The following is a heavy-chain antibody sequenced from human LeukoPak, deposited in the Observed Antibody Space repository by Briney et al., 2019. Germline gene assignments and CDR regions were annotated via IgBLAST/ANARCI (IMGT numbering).Heavy chain of an antibody. J-gene: IGHJ5*02. CDR3: ARDRFVRSGGYDWGNWFDP. Sequence: GASVKVSCKASGYTFTGDYMHWVRQAPGQGLEWMGWINPNSGGTNYAQKFQGRVTMTRDTSISTAYMELSRLRSDDTAVYYCARDRFVRSGGYDWGNWFDPWGQGTLVTVSS. CDR2: INPNSGGT. V-gene: IGHV1-2*02. CDR1: GYTFTGDY. D-gene: IGHD5-12*01.